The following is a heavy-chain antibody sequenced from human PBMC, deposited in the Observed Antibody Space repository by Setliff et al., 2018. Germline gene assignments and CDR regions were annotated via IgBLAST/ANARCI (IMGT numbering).Heavy chain of an antibody. CDR1: GFTFSSYA. CDR2: ISGSGLST. CDR3: ARDREYYDSSGYYPDDY. D-gene: IGHD3-22*01. Sequence: GGSLRLSCAASGFTFSSYAMSWVRQAPGKGLEWVSAISGSGLSTSYADSVKGRFTISRDNAKNSLYLQMNSLRAEDTAVYYCARDREYYDSSGYYPDDYWGQGTLVTVSS. J-gene: IGHJ4*02. V-gene: IGHV3-23*01.